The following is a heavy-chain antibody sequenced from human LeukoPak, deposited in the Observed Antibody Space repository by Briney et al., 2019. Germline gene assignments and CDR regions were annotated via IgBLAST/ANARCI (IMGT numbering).Heavy chain of an antibody. D-gene: IGHD1-26*01. CDR1: GFTFSTYN. CDR2: ISSSSTAI. J-gene: IGHJ4*02. Sequence: GGSLRLSCAASGFTFSTYNMNWVRQAPGKGLEWVSYISSSSTAIYYADSVKGRFTVSRDNAKNSLFLQMNSLRDEDTAVYYCARGGTYSPDYWGQGTLVTVSS. CDR3: ARGGTYSPDY. V-gene: IGHV3-48*02.